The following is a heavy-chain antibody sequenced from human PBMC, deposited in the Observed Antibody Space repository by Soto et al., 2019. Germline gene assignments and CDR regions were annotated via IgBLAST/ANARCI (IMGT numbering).Heavy chain of an antibody. CDR1: GGSVSSGSDY. J-gene: IGHJ1*01. Sequence: QVQLQESGPGLVKPSETLSLTCTVSGGSVSSGSDYWSWIRQPPGKGLEWIGYIYYSGSTNYNPSIKSRVTISVDTSKNQFSLKLSAVTAAYTAVYYCAREDYYDSSDWGQGTLVTVSS. V-gene: IGHV4-61*01. CDR2: IYYSGST. CDR3: AREDYYDSSD. D-gene: IGHD3-22*01.